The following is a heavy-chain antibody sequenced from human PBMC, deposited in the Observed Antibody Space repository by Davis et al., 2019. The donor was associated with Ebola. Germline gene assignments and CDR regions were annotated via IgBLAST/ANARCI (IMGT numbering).Heavy chain of an antibody. D-gene: IGHD1-14*01. Sequence: PGGSLRLSCAASGFTFSSYAMHWVRQAPGKGLEWVAVISYDGSNKYYADSVKGRFTISRDNSKNTLYLQMNSLRAEDTAVYYCARDATGEDYYYGMDVWGQGTTVTVSS. CDR2: ISYDGSNK. V-gene: IGHV3-30-3*01. CDR1: GFTFSSYA. J-gene: IGHJ6*02. CDR3: ARDATGEDYYYGMDV.